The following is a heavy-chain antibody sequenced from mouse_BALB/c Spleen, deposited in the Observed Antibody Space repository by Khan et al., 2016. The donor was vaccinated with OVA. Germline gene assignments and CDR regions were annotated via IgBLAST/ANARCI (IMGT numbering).Heavy chain of an antibody. CDR3: ARANWAWFAD. J-gene: IGHJ3*01. Sequence: EVELVESGGGLVQPGGSRKLSCAASGFTFSNFGMHWIRQAPEKGLEWVAYISSDSITLYYADTMKGRFTLSRDNPRNTLFLPMTSLRSEDTAMYYCARANWAWFADWGEGTLVTVAA. CDR2: ISSDSITL. CDR1: GFTFSNFG. V-gene: IGHV5-17*02. D-gene: IGHD4-1*01.